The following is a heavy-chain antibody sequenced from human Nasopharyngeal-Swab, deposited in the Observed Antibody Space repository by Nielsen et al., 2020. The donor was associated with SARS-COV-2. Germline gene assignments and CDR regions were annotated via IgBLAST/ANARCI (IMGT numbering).Heavy chain of an antibody. Sequence: SATLSLTCTVSGGSISSYYWSWIRQPPGKGLEWIGYIYYSGSTNYNPSLKSRVTISVDTSKNQFSLKLSSVTAADTAVYYCAREILEEYSGSYNHYYYYGMDVWGQGTTVTVSS. CDR1: GGSISSYY. CDR2: IYYSGST. V-gene: IGHV4-59*01. CDR3: AREILEEYSGSYNHYYYYGMDV. D-gene: IGHD1-26*01. J-gene: IGHJ6*02.